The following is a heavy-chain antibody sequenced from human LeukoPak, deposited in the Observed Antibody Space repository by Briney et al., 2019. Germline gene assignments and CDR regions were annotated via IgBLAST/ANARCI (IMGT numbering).Heavy chain of an antibody. CDR1: GFTFSSYA. J-gene: IGHJ4*02. CDR3: GRSYQGRDFDY. CDR2: ISYDGSNK. Sequence: GGSLRLSCAASGFTFSSYAMHWVRQAPGKGLEWVAVISYDGSNKYYADSVKGRFTISRDNSKNTLYLQMNSLRAEDTAVYYCGRSYQGRDFDYWGQGTLVTVSS. V-gene: IGHV3-30*04.